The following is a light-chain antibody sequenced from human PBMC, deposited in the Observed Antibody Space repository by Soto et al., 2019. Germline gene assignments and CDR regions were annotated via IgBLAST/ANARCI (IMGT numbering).Light chain of an antibody. J-gene: IGLJ1*01. Sequence: QSVLTQPASVSGSPGQSITISCTGTSSDVGGSNHVSWYQQHPDKAPRLMIYDVTNRPSGVSNRFSGSKSGNTASLTISGPQAEDEVDYYCSSFTSSSTYVFGTGTKLTV. CDR3: SSFTSSSTYV. V-gene: IGLV2-14*03. CDR2: DVT. CDR1: SSDVGGSNH.